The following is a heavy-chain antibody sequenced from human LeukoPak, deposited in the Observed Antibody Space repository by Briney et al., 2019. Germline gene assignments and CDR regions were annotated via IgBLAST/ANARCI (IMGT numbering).Heavy chain of an antibody. D-gene: IGHD3-10*01. V-gene: IGHV3-21*06. CDR1: GFTFSNYG. CDR3: ARGRSITLLRGVAMSDGFDI. J-gene: IGHJ3*02. Sequence: GESLKISCEASGFTFSNYGMNWVRQAPGKGLEWVSFTDTSGNYIYYGDSVKGRFTISRDNARNLLFLQMNGLRAEDTAVYYCARGRSITLLRGVAMSDGFDIWGQGAMVAVSS. CDR2: TDTSGNYI.